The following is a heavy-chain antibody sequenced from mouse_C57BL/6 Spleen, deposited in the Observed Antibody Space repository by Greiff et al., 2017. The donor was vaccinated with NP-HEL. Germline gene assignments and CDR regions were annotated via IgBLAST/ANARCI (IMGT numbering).Heavy chain of an antibody. V-gene: IGHV1-26*01. CDR1: GYTFTDYY. CDR2: INPNNGGT. Sequence: EVKLQQSGPELVKPGASVKISCKASGYTFTDYYMNWVKQSHGKSLEWIGDINPNNGGTSYNQKFKGKATLTVDKSSSTAYMELRSLTSEDSAVYYCARSGDYSNYIWYFDVWGTGTTVTVSS. CDR3: ARSGDYSNYIWYFDV. D-gene: IGHD2-5*01. J-gene: IGHJ1*03.